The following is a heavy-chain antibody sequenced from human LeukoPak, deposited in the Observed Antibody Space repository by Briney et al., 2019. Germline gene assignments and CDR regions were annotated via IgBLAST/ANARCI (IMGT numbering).Heavy chain of an antibody. CDR2: ISGSGGST. J-gene: IGHJ6*03. CDR1: GFTFSSYA. Sequence: GGSLRLSCAASGFTFSSYAMSWVRQAPGKGLEWVSAISGSGGSTYYADSVEGRFTISRDNSKNTLYLQMNSLRAEDTAVYYCAKPRSPSTSPMYYYYYMDVWGKGTTVTVSS. V-gene: IGHV3-23*01. CDR3: AKPRSPSTSPMYYYYYMDV. D-gene: IGHD2-2*01.